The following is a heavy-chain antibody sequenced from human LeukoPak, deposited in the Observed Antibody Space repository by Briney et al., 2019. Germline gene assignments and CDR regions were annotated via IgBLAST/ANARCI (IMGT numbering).Heavy chain of an antibody. CDR2: ISSSSSVI. CDR3: TRDLRSYY. Sequence: QPGGSLRLSCTASGFTFSTYNMNWVRQAPGKGLEWVSYISSSSSVIYYAASVRGRFTISRDNAKNSLSLQMNSLRDEDTAVYYCTRDLRSYYWGQGTLVTVAS. V-gene: IGHV3-48*02. J-gene: IGHJ4*02. CDR1: GFTFSTYN.